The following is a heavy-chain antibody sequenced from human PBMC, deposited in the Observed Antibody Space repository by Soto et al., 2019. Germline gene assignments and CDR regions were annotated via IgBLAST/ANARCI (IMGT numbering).Heavy chain of an antibody. D-gene: IGHD5-12*01. CDR3: AQRYWSGYEITAFDI. V-gene: IGHV2-5*02. J-gene: IGHJ3*02. CDR1: GFSLSTSGVG. CDR2: IYWDDDK. Sequence: QITLKESGPTLVKPTQTLTLTCTFSGFSLSTSGVGVGWIRQPPGKALEWLALIYWDDDKRYSPSLKSRLTITKDTSKNQVVLTMTNMDPVDTATYYCAQRYWSGYEITAFDIWGQGTMVTVSS.